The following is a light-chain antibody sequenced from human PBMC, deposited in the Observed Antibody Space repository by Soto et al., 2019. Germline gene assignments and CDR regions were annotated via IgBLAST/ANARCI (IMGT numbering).Light chain of an antibody. CDR1: QSVTSSH. CDR2: AAS. Sequence: EIVLTQSPGTLSLSPGERATLSCRASQSVTSSHLAWYQQKPGQAPRLLIYAASTRATGIPDRFSGSGSGTDFTLTISRLEPEDFAVYYCQQYGTSRTFGQGTKVEIK. J-gene: IGKJ1*01. CDR3: QQYGTSRT. V-gene: IGKV3-20*01.